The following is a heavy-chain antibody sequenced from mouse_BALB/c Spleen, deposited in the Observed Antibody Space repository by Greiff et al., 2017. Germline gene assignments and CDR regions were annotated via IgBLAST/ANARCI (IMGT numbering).Heavy chain of an antibody. CDR3: ARAYYGSSYYFAY. J-gene: IGHJ2*01. Sequence: EVMLVESGGGLVKPGGSLKLSCAASGFTFSDYYMYWVRQTPEKRLEWVATISDGGSYTYYPDSVKGRFTISRDNAKNNLYLQLSSLKSEDTAMYYCARAYYGSSYYFAYWGQGTTLTVSS. CDR1: GFTFSDYY. CDR2: ISDGGSYT. D-gene: IGHD1-1*01. V-gene: IGHV5-4*02.